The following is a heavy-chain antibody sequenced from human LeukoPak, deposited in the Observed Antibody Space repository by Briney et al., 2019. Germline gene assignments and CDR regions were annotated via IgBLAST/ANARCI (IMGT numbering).Heavy chain of an antibody. D-gene: IGHD1-26*01. Sequence: GGSLRLSCAVSGITLSNYGMSWVRQAPGKGLEWVAGISGSGGSTNYADSVKGRFTISRDNSKNTLYLQMNSLRAEDTAVYYCARGAQSGGYSGPFDIWGQGTMVTVSS. CDR3: ARGAQSGGYSGPFDI. CDR1: GITLSNYG. V-gene: IGHV3-23*01. J-gene: IGHJ3*02. CDR2: ISGSGGST.